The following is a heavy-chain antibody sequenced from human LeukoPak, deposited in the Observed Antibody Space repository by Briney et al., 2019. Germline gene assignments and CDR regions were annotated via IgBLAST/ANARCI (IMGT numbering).Heavy chain of an antibody. V-gene: IGHV3-33*01. CDR2: IWYDGTNK. CDR1: GFTFSKYG. Sequence: PGGSLRLSCVASGFTFSKYGIHWARQAPGKGLEWVTVIWYDGTNKYYADSVKGRFTISKDNSKNTVSLQMDSLRAEDTAVYYCARANYGPWYLDLWGRGTLVTVSS. J-gene: IGHJ2*01. D-gene: IGHD5-24*01. CDR3: ARANYGPWYLDL.